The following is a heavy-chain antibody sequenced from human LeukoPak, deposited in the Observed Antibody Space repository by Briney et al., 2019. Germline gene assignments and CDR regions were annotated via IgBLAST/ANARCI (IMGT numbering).Heavy chain of an antibody. D-gene: IGHD5-18*01. CDR2: INTNTGNP. J-gene: IGHJ5*02. Sequence: ASVKVSCKASGYTFTSYAMNWVRQAPGQGLEWMGWINTNTGNPTYAQGFTGRFVFSLDTSVSTAYLQVSSLKAEDTAVYYCARAPHVDTAMAWTHWFDPWGQGTLVTVSS. CDR3: ARAPHVDTAMAWTHWFDP. V-gene: IGHV7-4-1*02. CDR1: GYTFTSYA.